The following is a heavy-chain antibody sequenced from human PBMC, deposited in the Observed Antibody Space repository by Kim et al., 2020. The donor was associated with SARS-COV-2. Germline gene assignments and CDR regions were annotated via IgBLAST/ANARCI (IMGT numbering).Heavy chain of an antibody. D-gene: IGHD3-10*01. CDR1: GGSISSGGYY. CDR3: ARQGSGSYYWSRYYYYGMDV. J-gene: IGHJ6*02. V-gene: IGHV4-31*03. Sequence: SETLSLTCTVSGGSISSGGYYWSWIRQHPGKGLEWIGYIYYSGSTYYNPSLKSRVTISVDTSKNQFSLKLSSVTAADTAVYYCARQGSGSYYWSRYYYYGMDVWGQGTTVTVSS. CDR2: IYYSGST.